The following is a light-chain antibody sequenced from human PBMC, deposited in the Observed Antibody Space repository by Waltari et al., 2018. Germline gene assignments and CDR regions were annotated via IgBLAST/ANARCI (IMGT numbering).Light chain of an antibody. CDR1: QSVSHY. CDR3: LQRRNWPSYT. V-gene: IGKV3-11*01. J-gene: IGKJ2*01. Sequence: EIVLTQSPDTLSLSPGERATLSCRASQSVSHYLAWYQHKHGQAPRLLVYDASKRATCVPARCSGSGSGTDFTLTISSLEPEDFAVYYCLQRRNWPSYTSGQGTKLEIK. CDR2: DAS.